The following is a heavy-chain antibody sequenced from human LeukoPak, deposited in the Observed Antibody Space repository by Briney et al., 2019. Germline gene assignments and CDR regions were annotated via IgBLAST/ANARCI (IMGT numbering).Heavy chain of an antibody. CDR3: AKVRFPPLVFFMLVVFFPNDFFVI. J-gene: IGHJ4*01. CDR2: ISGSGGST. D-gene: IGHD2-8*02. CDR1: GFTFSSYA. V-gene: IGHV3-23*01. Sequence: GGSLRLSCAASGFTFSSYAMSWVRQAPGKGLEWVSAISGSGGSTYYADSVKGRFTISRDNSKNTLYLQMNSLRAEDTAVYYGAKVRFPPLVFFMLVVFFPNDFFVIGGKGT.